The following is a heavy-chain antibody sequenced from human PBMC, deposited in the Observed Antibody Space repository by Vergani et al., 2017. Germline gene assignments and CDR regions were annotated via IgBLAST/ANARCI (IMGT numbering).Heavy chain of an antibody. CDR2: IYPGDSDT. CDR1: GYSFTSYW. J-gene: IGHJ4*02. Sequence: EVQLVQSGAEVKQPGESLKISCKCSGYSFTSYWIGWVRQMPGKGLEWMGIIYPGDSDTRYSPSVQGQVTISADKSISTAYLQWGSLKASDTAMYYCARDRPYCSGGSGYFDYWGQGTLVTVSS. D-gene: IGHD2-15*01. CDR3: ARDRPYCSGGSGYFDY. V-gene: IGHV5-51*01.